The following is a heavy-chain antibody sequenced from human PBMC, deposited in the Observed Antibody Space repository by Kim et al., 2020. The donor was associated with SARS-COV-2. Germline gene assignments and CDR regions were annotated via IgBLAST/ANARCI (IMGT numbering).Heavy chain of an antibody. Sequence: LKSRVTISVDTSKNQFSLKLSSVTAADTAVYYCARHLVSNSGYDSFAFDIWGQGTMVTVSS. CDR3: ARHLVSNSGYDSFAFDI. D-gene: IGHD5-12*01. J-gene: IGHJ3*02. V-gene: IGHV4-61*07.